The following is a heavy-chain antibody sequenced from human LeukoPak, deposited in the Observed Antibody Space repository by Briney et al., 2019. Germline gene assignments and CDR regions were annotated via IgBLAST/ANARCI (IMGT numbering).Heavy chain of an antibody. Sequence: PSETLSLTCTVSGGSISSSSYYWGWIRQPPGKGLEWIGSIYYSGSTNYNPSLKSRVTISVDKSKSQFSLKLSSVTAADTAVYYCARDPGGFLDVWGKGTTVTVSS. D-gene: IGHD6-25*01. J-gene: IGHJ6*04. CDR1: GGSISSSSYY. CDR3: ARDPGGFLDV. V-gene: IGHV4-39*07. CDR2: IYYSGST.